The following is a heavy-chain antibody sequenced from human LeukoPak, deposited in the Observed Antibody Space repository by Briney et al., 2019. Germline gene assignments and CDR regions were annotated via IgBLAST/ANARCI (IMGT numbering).Heavy chain of an antibody. CDR3: AKNQGGFGELFMIDY. CDR1: GFTFSSYA. Sequence: GGSLRLSCAAPGFTFSSYAMSWVRQAPGKGLEWVSAISGSGGSTYYADSVKGRFTISRDNSKNTLYLQMNSLRAEDTAVYYCAKNQGGFGELFMIDYWGQGTLVTVSS. J-gene: IGHJ4*02. V-gene: IGHV3-23*01. CDR2: ISGSGGST. D-gene: IGHD3-10*01.